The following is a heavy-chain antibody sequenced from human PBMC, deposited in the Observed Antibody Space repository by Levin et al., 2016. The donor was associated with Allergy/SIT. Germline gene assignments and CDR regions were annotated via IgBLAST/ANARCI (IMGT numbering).Heavy chain of an antibody. CDR3: ARVVYYGGNENFDY. J-gene: IGHJ4*02. CDR1: GGSISSYY. D-gene: IGHD4-23*01. CDR2: IYYSGST. V-gene: IGHV4-59*01. Sequence: SETLSLTCTVSGGSISSYYWSWIRQPPGKGLEWIGYIYYSGSTNYNPSLKSRVTISVDTSKNQFSLKLSSVTAADTAVYYCARVVYYGGNENFDYWGQGTLVTVSS.